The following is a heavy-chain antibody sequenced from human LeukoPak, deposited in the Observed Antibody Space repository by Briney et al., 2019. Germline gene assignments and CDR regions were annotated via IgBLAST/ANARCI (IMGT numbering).Heavy chain of an antibody. Sequence: GESLKISCVGSGYSFFNYWIGWVRQMPRKGLEWVGIIYPGDSDTRYSPSFQGQLTISVDESITTAFLQWGSLKASDTAIYYCARSRDVAGTYRSFDYWGQGTLVTVSP. CDR2: IYPGDSDT. V-gene: IGHV5-51*01. CDR3: ARSRDVAGTYRSFDY. CDR1: GYSFFNYW. J-gene: IGHJ4*02. D-gene: IGHD6-19*01.